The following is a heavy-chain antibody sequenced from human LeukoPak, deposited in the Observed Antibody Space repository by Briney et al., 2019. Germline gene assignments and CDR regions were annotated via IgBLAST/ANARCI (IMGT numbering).Heavy chain of an antibody. J-gene: IGHJ5*01. V-gene: IGHV3-74*01. CDR2: IKGDGSHT. Sequence: GGSLRLACAASGFTFSSYWMHWIRQAPGKGLVWVSRIKGDGSHTIYADSVKGRFTISRDNAKNTLYLQMKSLRAEDTAVYYCVRDWDHFDFDSWGQGTLVTVSS. D-gene: IGHD3-9*01. CDR1: GFTFSSYW. CDR3: VRDWDHFDFDS.